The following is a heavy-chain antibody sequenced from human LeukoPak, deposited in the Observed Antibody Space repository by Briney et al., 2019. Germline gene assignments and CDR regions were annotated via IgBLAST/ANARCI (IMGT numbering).Heavy chain of an antibody. Sequence: GGSLRLSCAASGFTFDDYAMHRVRQAPGKGLEWVSGISWNSGSIGYADSVKGRFTISRDNAKNSLYLQMNSLRAEDTALYYCAKDILWFGELLATYFDYWGQGTLVTVSS. CDR2: ISWNSGSI. D-gene: IGHD3-10*01. V-gene: IGHV3-9*01. CDR3: AKDILWFGELLATYFDY. J-gene: IGHJ4*02. CDR1: GFTFDDYA.